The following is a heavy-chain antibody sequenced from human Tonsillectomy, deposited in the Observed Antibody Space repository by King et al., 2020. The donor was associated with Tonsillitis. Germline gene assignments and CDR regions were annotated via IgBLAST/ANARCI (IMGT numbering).Heavy chain of an antibody. CDR2: IYYSGST. Sequence: QLQESGPGLVKPSETLSLTCTVSGGSISSSSYYWGWIRQPPGEGLEWIGSIYYSGSTYYNPSLKSRVTISVDTSKNQFSLKLSSVTAADTAVYSCARSRDLFRAFDIWGQGTMVTVSS. J-gene: IGHJ3*02. V-gene: IGHV4-39*07. CDR3: ARSRDLFRAFDI. CDR1: GGSISSSSYY. D-gene: IGHD2/OR15-2a*01.